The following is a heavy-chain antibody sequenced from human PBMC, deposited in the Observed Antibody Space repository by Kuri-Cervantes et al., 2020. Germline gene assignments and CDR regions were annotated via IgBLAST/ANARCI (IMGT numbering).Heavy chain of an antibody. CDR1: GGSISSSSYY. D-gene: IGHD3-22*01. CDR2: IYYRGNT. J-gene: IGHJ4*02. Sequence: SETLSLTCSVSGGSISSSSYYWGWVRQPPGKGLEWIGSIYYRGNTYYNPSLESRLTISVDTSKNHFSLKLSSVTAADTAVYYCARRGDDYYDSSGYFDYWGQGTLVTVSS. V-gene: IGHV4-39*02. CDR3: ARRGDDYYDSSGYFDY.